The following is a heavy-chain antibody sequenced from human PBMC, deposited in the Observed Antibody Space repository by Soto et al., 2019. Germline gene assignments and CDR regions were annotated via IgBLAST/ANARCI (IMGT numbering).Heavy chain of an antibody. V-gene: IGHV3-23*01. CDR3: ARFTNN. Sequence: PGGSLRLSCAASGFTFSSSSMSWVRQAPGKGLEWVSTITGSGGITYYADSVKGRFSISRDNSKNTLHLQMNSLRAEDTALYYCARFTNNWGQGTLVTVSS. J-gene: IGHJ4*02. D-gene: IGHD2-8*01. CDR1: GFTFSSSS. CDR2: ITGSGGIT.